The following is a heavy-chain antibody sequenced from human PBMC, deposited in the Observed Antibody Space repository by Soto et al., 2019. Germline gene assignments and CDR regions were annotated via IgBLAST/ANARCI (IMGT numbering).Heavy chain of an antibody. Sequence: ASVKVSCKASGYTFTTLAMHWLRQSPGQRPEWLGWINAGSGYTKYSQNFQDRVTISSDTSASTAYMELSSPRSGDTAIYYCARDRVSLAMFGVPVGVFKNWGQGTLVTVSS. CDR2: INAGSGYT. V-gene: IGHV1-3*01. J-gene: IGHJ4*02. CDR3: ARDRVSLAMFGVPVGVFKN. CDR1: GYTFTTLA. D-gene: IGHD3-3*01.